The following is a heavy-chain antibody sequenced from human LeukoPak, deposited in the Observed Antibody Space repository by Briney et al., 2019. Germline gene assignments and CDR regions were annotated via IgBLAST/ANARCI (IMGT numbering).Heavy chain of an antibody. Sequence: GGSLRLSCEASGFTFSSYAMSWVRQAPGKGLEWVSAISGSGGSTYYADSVKGRFTISRDNSKNTLYLQMNSLRAEDTAVYYCAKASSAGYYYGMDVWGQGTTVTVSS. D-gene: IGHD6-19*01. J-gene: IGHJ6*02. CDR1: GFTFSSYA. CDR2: ISGSGGST. CDR3: AKASSAGYYYGMDV. V-gene: IGHV3-23*01.